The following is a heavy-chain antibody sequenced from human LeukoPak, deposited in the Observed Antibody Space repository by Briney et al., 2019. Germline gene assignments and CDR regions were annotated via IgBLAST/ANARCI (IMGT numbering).Heavy chain of an antibody. CDR2: INPNSGGT. CDR1: GYTFTGYY. CDR3: ARGGSGSYFSWLDP. J-gene: IGHJ5*02. V-gene: IGHV1-2*02. Sequence: ASVKVSCKASGYTFTGYYIHWVRQAPGQGLECMGWINPNSGGTDYAQKFQGRVTMTRDTSISTAYMELSRLRSDDTAVYYCARGGSGSYFSWLDPWGQGTLVTVSS. D-gene: IGHD3-10*01.